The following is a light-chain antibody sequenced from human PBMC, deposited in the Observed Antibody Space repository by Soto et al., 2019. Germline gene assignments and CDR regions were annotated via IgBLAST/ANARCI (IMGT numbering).Light chain of an antibody. CDR1: QGISSY. CDR2: AAS. Sequence: AIRMTQSPSSLSASTGDRFTITCRASQGISSYLAWYQQKPGKAPKLLIYAASTLQSGVPSRFSGSGSGTDFTLTISCLQSEDVATYYSQQYYSHLRTFAQGTMVDIK. V-gene: IGKV1-8*01. CDR3: QQYYSHLRT. J-gene: IGKJ1*01.